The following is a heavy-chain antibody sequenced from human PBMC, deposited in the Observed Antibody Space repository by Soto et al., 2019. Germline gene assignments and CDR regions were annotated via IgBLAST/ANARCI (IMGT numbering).Heavy chain of an antibody. CDR2: ISGSGGST. D-gene: IGHD5-12*01. Sequence: EGSLRLSCAASGFTFSSYAMSWVRQAPGKGLEWVSAISGSGGSTYYADSVKGRFTISRDNSKNTLYLQMNSLRAEDTAVYYCAKDWRLSERGYSGFDYWGQGTLVTVSS. V-gene: IGHV3-23*01. J-gene: IGHJ4*02. CDR1: GFTFSSYA. CDR3: AKDWRLSERGYSGFDY.